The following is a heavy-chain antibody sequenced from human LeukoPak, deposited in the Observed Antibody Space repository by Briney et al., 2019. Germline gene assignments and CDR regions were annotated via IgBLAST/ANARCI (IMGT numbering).Heavy chain of an antibody. V-gene: IGHV4-39*02. Sequence: PSETLSLTCTVSGGSISNNGFSWGWIRQPPGEGLEWIGTISYSGRTYKNPSLKSRITLSVETSKNQFSLNLTSVAAADTAIYFCASEYSSSSGDDYWGQGLLVTVSS. CDR3: ASEYSSSSGDDY. J-gene: IGHJ4*02. CDR1: GGSISNNGFS. CDR2: ISYSGRT. D-gene: IGHD6-6*01.